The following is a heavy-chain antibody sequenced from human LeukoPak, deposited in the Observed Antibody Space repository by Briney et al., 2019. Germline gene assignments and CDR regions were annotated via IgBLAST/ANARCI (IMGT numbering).Heavy chain of an antibody. CDR2: IHHSGST. J-gene: IGHJ3*02. Sequence: SETLSLTCIVSGYSISSGYYWGWIRQPPGKGLEWIGNIHHSGSTYYNPSLKSRVTISVDTSKNQLSLKLSSVTAADTAVYYCARGGWYYDSSGYYSDAFDIWGQGTMVTVSS. CDR1: GYSISSGYY. CDR3: ARGGWYYDSSGYYSDAFDI. D-gene: IGHD3-22*01. V-gene: IGHV4-38-2*02.